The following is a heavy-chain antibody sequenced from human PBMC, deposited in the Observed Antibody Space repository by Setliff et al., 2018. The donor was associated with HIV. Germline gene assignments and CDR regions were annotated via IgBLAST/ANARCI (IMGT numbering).Heavy chain of an antibody. V-gene: IGHV4-4*08. CDR3: ARDYSGWYYFDC. CDR1: GGSIINNF. J-gene: IGHJ4*02. Sequence: PSETLSLTCTVSGGSIINNFWSWIRLPPGKGLEWIGYIYTSGITNYNPSLKSRVTMSVDTSKNQFSLKLSSVTAADTAVYYCARDYSGWYYFDCWGQGTLVTVSS. D-gene: IGHD6-19*01. CDR2: IYTSGIT.